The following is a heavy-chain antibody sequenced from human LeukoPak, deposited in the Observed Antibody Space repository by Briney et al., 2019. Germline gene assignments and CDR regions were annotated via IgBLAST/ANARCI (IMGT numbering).Heavy chain of an antibody. CDR3: ARREYSSGWYYFDY. CDR2: LYYSGST. Sequence: SETLSLTCTVSGGSISSYYWSWIRQPPGKGLEWIGYLYYSGSTNYNPSLKSRVTISVDTSKNQFSLKLSSVTAADTAVYYCARREYSSGWYYFDYWGQGTLVTVSS. CDR1: GGSISSYY. V-gene: IGHV4-59*08. D-gene: IGHD6-19*01. J-gene: IGHJ4*02.